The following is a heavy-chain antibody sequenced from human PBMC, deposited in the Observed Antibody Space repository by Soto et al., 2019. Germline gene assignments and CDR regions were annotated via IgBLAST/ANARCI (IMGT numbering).Heavy chain of an antibody. V-gene: IGHV4-31*03. Sequence: SETLSLTCTVSGGSISSGGYYWSWIRQHPGKGLEYIGYIYYSGSTYYNPSLKSRVTISVDTSKNQFSLKLSSVTAADTAVYYCARAPSLYNWNYSGGWFDPWGQGTLVTVS. CDR2: IYYSGST. D-gene: IGHD1-7*01. J-gene: IGHJ5*02. CDR1: GGSISSGGYY. CDR3: ARAPSLYNWNYSGGWFDP.